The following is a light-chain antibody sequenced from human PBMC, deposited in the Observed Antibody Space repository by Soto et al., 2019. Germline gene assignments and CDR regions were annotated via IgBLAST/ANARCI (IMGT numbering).Light chain of an antibody. CDR1: RYDVGRYNY. CDR2: DVS. V-gene: IGLV2-14*03. Sequence: QSALTQPVSVSGSPGQSITISCTGSRYDVGRYNYVSWYQRHPGKAPKLIIYDVSNRPSGISNRFSGSKSGNTASLTISGLQAEDEADYYCSSSTGDNTLILFGGGTKLTVL. J-gene: IGLJ2*01. CDR3: SSSTGDNTLIL.